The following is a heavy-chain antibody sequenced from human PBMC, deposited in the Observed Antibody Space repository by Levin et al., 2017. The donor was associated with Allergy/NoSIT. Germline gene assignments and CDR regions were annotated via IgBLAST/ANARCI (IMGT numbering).Heavy chain of an antibody. V-gene: IGHV4-59*01. CDR3: ARDRVVASSGTYYYYGMAV. Sequence: SETLSLTCIVSGASISSYHWSWIRQPPGKGLEWIGYIYYSGSTNYNPYLKSRVTMSVDTSRNQFSMTLNSVTAADTAVYYCARDRVVASSGTYYYYGMAVWGQGTTVTVSS. CDR2: IYYSGST. J-gene: IGHJ6*02. D-gene: IGHD2-15*01. CDR1: GASISSYH.